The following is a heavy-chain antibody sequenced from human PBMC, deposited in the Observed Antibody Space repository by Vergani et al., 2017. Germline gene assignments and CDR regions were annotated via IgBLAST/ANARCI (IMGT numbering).Heavy chain of an antibody. Sequence: EVQLVESGGGLVKPGGSLRLSCVASGLTFGSYSRNWVRQAPGKGLEGVSFISSSSSYRYYADSVKGRFTISRDNGEYSLLLQMNSLRPEDTAVYYCASGVPGYQLATQYFQHWGQGTLVTVSS. CDR2: ISSSSSYR. J-gene: IGHJ1*01. V-gene: IGHV3-21*01. D-gene: IGHD2-2*01. CDR1: GLTFGSYS. CDR3: ASGVPGYQLATQYFQH.